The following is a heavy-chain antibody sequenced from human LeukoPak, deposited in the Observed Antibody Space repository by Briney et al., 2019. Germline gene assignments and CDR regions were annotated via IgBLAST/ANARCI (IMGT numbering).Heavy chain of an antibody. CDR2: IYTSGST. Sequence: SETLSLTCTVSGGSISSYYWSWLRQPAGKGLEWIGRIYTSGSTNYNPSLKSRVTMSVDTSKNQFSLKLSSVTAADTAVYYCARSITMVRGVPWAYYCYYMDVWGKGTTVTVSS. CDR3: ARSITMVRGVPWAYYCYYMDV. V-gene: IGHV4-4*07. D-gene: IGHD3-10*01. CDR1: GGSISSYY. J-gene: IGHJ6*03.